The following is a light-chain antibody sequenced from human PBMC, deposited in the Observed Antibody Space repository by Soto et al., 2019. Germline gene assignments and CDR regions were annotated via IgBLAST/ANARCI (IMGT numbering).Light chain of an antibody. CDR2: EGN. J-gene: IGLJ2*01. CDR3: CSYAGSSTLV. Sequence: QSAPTQPASVSGSPGQSITISCTGTSSDVGSYNLVSWYQHNPGKAPKVMIYEGNKRPSGVSNRFSGSKSGNTASLTISGLQAEDEADYYCCSYAGSSTLVFGGGTQLTVL. CDR1: SSDVGSYNL. V-gene: IGLV2-23*01.